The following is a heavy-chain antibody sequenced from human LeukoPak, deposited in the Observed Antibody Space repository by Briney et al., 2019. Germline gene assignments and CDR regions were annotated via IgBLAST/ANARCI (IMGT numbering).Heavy chain of an antibody. CDR3: ARGRYCSADICSGGDAFDI. J-gene: IGHJ3*02. D-gene: IGHD2-15*01. CDR2: IYTSGST. V-gene: IGHV4-4*09. CDR1: GGSISSYY. Sequence: SETLSLTCTVSGGSISSYYWSWIRQPPGKGLEWIGYIYTSGSTNYNPSLKSRVTMSVDTSKNQFSLKLSSVTAADTAVYYCARGRYCSADICSGGDAFDIRGQGTMVSVSS.